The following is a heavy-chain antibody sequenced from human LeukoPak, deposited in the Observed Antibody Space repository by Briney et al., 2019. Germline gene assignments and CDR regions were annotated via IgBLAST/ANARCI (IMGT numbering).Heavy chain of an antibody. CDR2: IYYSGST. D-gene: IGHD5-24*01. J-gene: IGHJ4*02. CDR1: GGSISSYY. V-gene: IGHV4-59*12. CDR3: ARGVQLWKSIDY. Sequence: SETLSLTCTVSGGSISSYYWSWIRQPPGKGLEWIGYIYYSGSTNYNPSLKSRVTISVDTSKNQFSLKLSSVTAADTAVYYCARGVQLWKSIDYWGQGTRVTVSS.